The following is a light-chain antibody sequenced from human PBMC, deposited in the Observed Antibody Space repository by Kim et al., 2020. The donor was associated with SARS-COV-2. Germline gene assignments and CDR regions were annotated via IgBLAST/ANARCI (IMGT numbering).Light chain of an antibody. J-gene: IGKJ2*01. CDR2: DAS. CDR3: LQYDRSPRT. V-gene: IGKV3-20*01. Sequence: PGERATLSCGASQSVSGRHLAWYQQKSGQAPRLLIYDASARATGIPDRFSGSGSGTDFTLTISRLEPEDFAVYYCLQYDRSPRTFGQGTKLE. CDR1: QSVSGRH.